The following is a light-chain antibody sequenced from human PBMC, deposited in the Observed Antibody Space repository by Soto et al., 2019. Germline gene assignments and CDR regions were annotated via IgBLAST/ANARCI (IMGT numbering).Light chain of an antibody. CDR1: SSDVGGNH. CDR2: DVS. V-gene: IGLV2-14*03. Sequence: QSALTQPASVSGSPGQSITLSCTGTSSDVGGNHVSWYQQHPGKAPRLIIYDVSNRPSGISNRFSGSKSVNTASLTISGLQADDEADYYCSSHTSTSRYVFGTGTKLTVL. J-gene: IGLJ1*01. CDR3: SSHTSTSRYV.